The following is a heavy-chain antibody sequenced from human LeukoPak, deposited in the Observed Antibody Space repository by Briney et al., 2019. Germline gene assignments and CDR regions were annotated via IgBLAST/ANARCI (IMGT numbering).Heavy chain of an antibody. D-gene: IGHD1-26*01. CDR3: TTDEELPRGFDY. V-gene: IGHV3-23*01. CDR2: ISGSGGST. Sequence: GGSLRLSCAASGFTFSSYAMSWVRQAPGKGLEWVSAISGSGGSTYYADSVKGRFTISRDNSKNTLYLQMNSLKTEDTAVYYCTTDEELPRGFDYWGQGTLVTVSS. J-gene: IGHJ4*02. CDR1: GFTFSSYA.